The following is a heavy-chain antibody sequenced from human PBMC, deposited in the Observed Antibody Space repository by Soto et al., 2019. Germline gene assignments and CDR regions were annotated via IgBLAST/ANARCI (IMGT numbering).Heavy chain of an antibody. CDR2: IYHSGST. CDR3: ARLEGLATISYYFDF. CDR1: SGSISSSNW. D-gene: IGHD3-9*01. J-gene: IGHJ4*02. Sequence: PSETLSLTCAVSSGSISSSNWWSWVRQPPGKGLEWIGEIYHSGSTNYNPSLKSRVTISLDKSKNQFSLKLNSVTAADSAVYFCARLEGLATISYYFDFWGPGALVTVSS. V-gene: IGHV4-4*02.